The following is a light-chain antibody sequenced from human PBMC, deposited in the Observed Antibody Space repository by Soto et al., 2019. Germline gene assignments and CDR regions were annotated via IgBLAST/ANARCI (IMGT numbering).Light chain of an antibody. CDR1: QSVSSN. Sequence: EIVMTQSPATLSVSPGERATLSCRASQSVSSNLAWYQQKPGQAPRLLIYGASTRATGIPARFSGSGSGTEFTLTSSSLQSEDFADYYCQHYNNWPRTFGQGTKVEIK. CDR3: QHYNNWPRT. J-gene: IGKJ1*01. CDR2: GAS. V-gene: IGKV3-15*01.